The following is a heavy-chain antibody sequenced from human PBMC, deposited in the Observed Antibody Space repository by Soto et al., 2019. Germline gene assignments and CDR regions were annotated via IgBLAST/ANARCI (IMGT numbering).Heavy chain of an antibody. CDR3: AKEGHRYYGSGNYGAFEI. V-gene: IGHV3-74*03. J-gene: IGHJ3*02. Sequence: VGSLRLSCAASGLTFTSDWMHWVRQRPGEGLVWVSHIDRRGSVTAYADSVKGRFPISRDNTKNTLYLQMNSLRAEDTAVYYCAKEGHRYYGSGNYGAFEILGQGTMVTVSS. D-gene: IGHD3-10*01. CDR2: IDRRGSVT. CDR1: GLTFTSDW.